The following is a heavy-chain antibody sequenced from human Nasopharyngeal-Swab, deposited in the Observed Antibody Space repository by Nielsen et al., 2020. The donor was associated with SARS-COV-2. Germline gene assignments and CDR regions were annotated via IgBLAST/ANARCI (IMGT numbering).Heavy chain of an antibody. Sequence: GESLKISCVASGFTFSTYAMRWVRKAPGKGLDWVSAISGSGGSAYYADSVKGRFTISRDNSKNTVYLQMNTLRAEDTAVYYCAKDGRYYASGSHPFDYWGQGTLVTVSS. V-gene: IGHV3-23*01. CDR3: AKDGRYYASGSHPFDY. CDR1: GFTFSTYA. D-gene: IGHD3-10*01. CDR2: ISGSGGSA. J-gene: IGHJ4*02.